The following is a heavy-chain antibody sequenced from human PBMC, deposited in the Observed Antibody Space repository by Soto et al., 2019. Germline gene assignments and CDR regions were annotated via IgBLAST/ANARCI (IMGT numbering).Heavy chain of an antibody. V-gene: IGHV3-48*01. CDR3: ASSHYYSGGSFPVPFDF. CDR2: IRSSGATK. D-gene: IGHD2-8*02. Sequence: RGSLRLSCGAAGFPFRNYSMNGVRQAPGKGLEWVSYIRSSGATKYYADAVKGRFTISRDNAKNSLYLQMNSLRVDDTAVYYCASSHYYSGGSFPVPFDFWGHGTLVTVSS. CDR1: GFPFRNYS. J-gene: IGHJ4*01.